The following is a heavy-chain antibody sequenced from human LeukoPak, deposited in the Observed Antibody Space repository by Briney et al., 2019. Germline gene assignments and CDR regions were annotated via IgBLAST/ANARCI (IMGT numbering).Heavy chain of an antibody. D-gene: IGHD3-22*01. CDR2: INPNSGGT. J-gene: IGHJ4*02. Sequence: ASVKVSRKASGYTFTGYYMHWVRQAPGQGLEWMGWINPNSGGTNYAQKFQGRVTMTRDTSISTAYMELSRLRSDDTAVYYCARLNYYDSSGYSPPWGQGTLVTVSS. V-gene: IGHV1-2*02. CDR1: GYTFTGYY. CDR3: ARLNYYDSSGYSPP.